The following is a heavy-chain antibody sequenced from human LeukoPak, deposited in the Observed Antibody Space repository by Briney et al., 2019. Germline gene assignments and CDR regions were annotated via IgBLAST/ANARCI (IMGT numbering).Heavy chain of an antibody. V-gene: IGHV4-39*07. Sequence: PSETLSLTCTVSGDSISSSSYYWGWVRQPPGKGLEWIGSIYYSGSTYYNPSLKSRVTISVDTSKNQFSLKLSSVTAADTAVYYCARETTKYSSSSWVFDYWGQGTLVTVSS. CDR1: GDSISSSSYY. D-gene: IGHD6-6*01. CDR3: ARETTKYSSSSWVFDY. CDR2: IYYSGST. J-gene: IGHJ4*02.